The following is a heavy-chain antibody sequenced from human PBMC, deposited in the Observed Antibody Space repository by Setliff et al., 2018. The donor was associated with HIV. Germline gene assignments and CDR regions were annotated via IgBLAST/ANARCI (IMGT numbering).Heavy chain of an antibody. CDR3: ARGRELARHSYYGMDV. Sequence: SETLSLTCSVSGGSISSHYWSWIRQPPGKGLTWIGSIYYTVGTYYNPSLKSRVTISVDTSKNQFSLKLSSVTAADTAVYYCARGRELARHSYYGMDVWGQGTTVTVSS. CDR2: IYYTVGT. J-gene: IGHJ6*02. CDR1: GGSISSHY. D-gene: IGHD6-6*01. V-gene: IGHV4-59*05.